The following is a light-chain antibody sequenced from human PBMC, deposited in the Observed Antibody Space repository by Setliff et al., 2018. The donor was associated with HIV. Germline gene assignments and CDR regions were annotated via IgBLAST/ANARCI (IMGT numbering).Light chain of an antibody. Sequence: QSALAQPPSASGSPGQSVTISCTGTSSDVGAYYSVSWYQQHPGKAPKLIIYEVSKRPSGVPDRFSGSESGNTASLTVSGLQTEDEADYYCSSYAGSSTDVFGTGTKVTVL. J-gene: IGLJ1*01. CDR1: SSDVGAYYS. CDR2: EVS. V-gene: IGLV2-8*01. CDR3: SSYAGSSTDV.